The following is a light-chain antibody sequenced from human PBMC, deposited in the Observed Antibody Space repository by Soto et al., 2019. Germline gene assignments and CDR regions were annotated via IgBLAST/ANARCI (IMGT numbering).Light chain of an antibody. V-gene: IGKV1-12*01. CDR1: QDISTW. CDR2: AAS. CDR3: QQANSFPLT. Sequence: DIQMTQSPSSVSASVGDRFTITLRASQDISTWLAWYQQKPGKAPNPLIYAASSLQSGVPSRFSGSRSGTDFTLTISSLQPEDFATYYCQQANSFPLTFGGGTKVDIK. J-gene: IGKJ4*01.